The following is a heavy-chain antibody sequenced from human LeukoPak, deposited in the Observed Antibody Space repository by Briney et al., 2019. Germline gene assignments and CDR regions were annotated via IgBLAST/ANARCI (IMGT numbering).Heavy chain of an antibody. CDR2: ISGNSIYI. D-gene: IGHD5-18*01. CDR1: GFNFSTYS. V-gene: IGHV3-21*01. J-gene: IGHJ4*02. Sequence: NPGGSLRLSCAASGFNFSTYSMNWVRQAPGKGLEWVSSISGNSIYIYYADSVKGRFTISRDNAKNSLYLQMNSLRAEDTAVYYCARERDSYGSLDYWGQGTLVIVSS. CDR3: ARERDSYGSLDY.